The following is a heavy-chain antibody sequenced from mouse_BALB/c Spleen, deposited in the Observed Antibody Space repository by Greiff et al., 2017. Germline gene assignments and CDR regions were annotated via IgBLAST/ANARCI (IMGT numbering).Heavy chain of an antibody. CDR3: TRFGYEYYFDY. V-gene: IGHV1S22*01. Sequence: LKQPGSELVRPGASVKLSCKASGYTFTSYWMHWVKQRHGQGLEWIGNIYPGSGSTNYDEKFKSKGTLTVDTSSSTAYMHLSSLTSEDSAVYYCTRFGYEYYFDYWGQGTTLTVSS. D-gene: IGHD2-2*01. J-gene: IGHJ2*01. CDR2: IYPGSGST. CDR1: GYTFTSYW.